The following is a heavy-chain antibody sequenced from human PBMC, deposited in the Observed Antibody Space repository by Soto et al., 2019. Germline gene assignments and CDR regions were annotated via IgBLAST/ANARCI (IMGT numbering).Heavy chain of an antibody. D-gene: IGHD2-2*01. CDR3: ARDREGYAGDPFWFAP. V-gene: IGHV4-59*01. CDR2: IYFTGHP. J-gene: IGHJ5*02. CDR1: GGTLSKYY. Sequence: PSETLSLSCTVSGGTLSKYYWSWIRQAPGKGLEWIGYIYFTGHPNYNPSLKSRVSMSVDTHTNQVSLEINSVTAADTAIYYCARDREGYAGDPFWFAPWGPGTLVTVSS.